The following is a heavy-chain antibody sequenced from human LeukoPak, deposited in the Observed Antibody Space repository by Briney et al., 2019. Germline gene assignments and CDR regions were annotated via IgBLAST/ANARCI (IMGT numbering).Heavy chain of an antibody. V-gene: IGHV3-74*01. Sequence: GGSLRLSCAASGFTFGTYWMYWVRQTPGKGLVWVARVNTDGSGTTYADSVKGRFTISRDNAKNSLYLQMNSLRAEDTAVYYCARTPNPIIDYWGQGTLVTVSS. CDR3: ARTPNPIIDY. CDR1: GFTFGTYW. CDR2: VNTDGSGT. J-gene: IGHJ4*02.